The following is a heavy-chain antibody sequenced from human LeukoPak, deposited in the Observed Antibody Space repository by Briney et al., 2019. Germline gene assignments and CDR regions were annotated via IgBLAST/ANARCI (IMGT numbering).Heavy chain of an antibody. D-gene: IGHD1-26*01. J-gene: IGHJ4*02. CDR2: INPSGGST. Sequence: ASVKVSCKASGYSFTSYYIHWVRLAPGQGLEWMGVINPSGGSTRYEQKFQERVTMTRDMSTSTVYMELSSLRSEDTTIYYCAREGVSGSYLGYWGQGTPVTVSS. V-gene: IGHV1-46*01. CDR3: AREGVSGSYLGY. CDR1: GYSFTSYY.